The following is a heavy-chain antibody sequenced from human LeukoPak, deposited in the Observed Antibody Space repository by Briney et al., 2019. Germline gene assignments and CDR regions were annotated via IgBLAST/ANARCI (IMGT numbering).Heavy chain of an antibody. V-gene: IGHV4-31*03. D-gene: IGHD1-26*01. CDR3: ARGDGWELLLFDY. Sequence: SQTLSLTCTVSGGSISSGGYYWSWIRQHPGKGLEWMGYIYYSGSTYYNPSLKSRVTISVDTSKNQFSLKLSSVTAADTAVYYCARGDGWELLLFDYWGQGTLVTVSS. CDR1: GGSISSGGYY. CDR2: IYYSGST. J-gene: IGHJ4*02.